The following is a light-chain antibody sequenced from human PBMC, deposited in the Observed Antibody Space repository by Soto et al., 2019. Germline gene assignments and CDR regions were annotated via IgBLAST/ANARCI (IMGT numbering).Light chain of an antibody. CDR2: DGS. J-gene: IGKJ2*01. Sequence: EIVLTQSPATLSLSPGDRATLSCRASQSVSSYLAWYQQKPGQAPRLLIYDGSNRATGIPARFSGSGSGTDFTLTISSLEPEDFAVYYCQQRSNWPPMYTFGQGTKLEIK. V-gene: IGKV3-11*01. CDR3: QQRSNWPPMYT. CDR1: QSVSSY.